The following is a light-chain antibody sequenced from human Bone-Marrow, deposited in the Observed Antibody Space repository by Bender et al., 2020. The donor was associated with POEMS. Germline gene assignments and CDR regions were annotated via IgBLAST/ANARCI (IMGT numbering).Light chain of an antibody. V-gene: IGLV2-14*01. CDR2: DVN. CDR1: SSDVGGYNY. CDR3: QSYDNSLGGWV. J-gene: IGLJ3*02. Sequence: QSALTQPASVSGSPGQSITISCTGTSSDVGGYNYVSWYQKYPGKAPKPIIFDVNNRPSGVSIRFSGSKSGNTASLTISGLQADDEGDYYCQSYDNSLGGWVFGGGTKLTVL.